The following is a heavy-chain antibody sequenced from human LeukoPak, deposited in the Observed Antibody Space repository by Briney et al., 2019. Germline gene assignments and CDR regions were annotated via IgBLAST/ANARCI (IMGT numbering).Heavy chain of an antibody. V-gene: IGHV1-69*05. J-gene: IGHJ4*02. CDR3: ARGASYYYDSSGPFDH. Sequence: SVKVSCKASGGTFSSYAISWVRQPPGQGLEWMGGIIPIFGTANYAQKFQGRVTITTDESTSTAYMELSSLRSEDTAVYYCARGASYYYDSSGPFDHWGQGTLVTVSS. CDR1: GGTFSSYA. CDR2: IIPIFGTA. D-gene: IGHD3-22*01.